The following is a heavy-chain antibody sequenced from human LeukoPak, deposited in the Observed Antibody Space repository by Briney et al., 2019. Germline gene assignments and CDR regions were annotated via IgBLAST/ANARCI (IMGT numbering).Heavy chain of an antibody. J-gene: IGHJ4*02. CDR3: ARRSRLRFLEWSFDY. V-gene: IGHV4-39*01. Sequence: SENLSLTCTVSGGSISSSSYYWGWIRQPPGKGLEWIGSIYYSGSTYYNPSLKSRVTISVDTSKNQFSLKLSSVTAADTAVYYCARRSRLRFLEWSFDYWGQGTLVTVSS. D-gene: IGHD3-3*01. CDR1: GGSISSSSYY. CDR2: IYYSGST.